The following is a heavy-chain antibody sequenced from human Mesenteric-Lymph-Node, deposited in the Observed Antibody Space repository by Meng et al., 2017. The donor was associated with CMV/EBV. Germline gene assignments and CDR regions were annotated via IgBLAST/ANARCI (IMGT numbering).Heavy chain of an antibody. D-gene: IGHD3-10*02. CDR1: GLPFKSWT. V-gene: IGHV3-30*04. CDR3: ARAVRGWFDP. CDR2: ISYDGSNI. Sequence: GESLKISCAASGLPFKSWTMHWVRQAPGKGLEWVSDISYDGSNIYYPESVKGRFTISRDNSKNTLYLQMNSLRVEDMAVYYCARAVRGWFDPWGQGTLVTVSS. J-gene: IGHJ5*02.